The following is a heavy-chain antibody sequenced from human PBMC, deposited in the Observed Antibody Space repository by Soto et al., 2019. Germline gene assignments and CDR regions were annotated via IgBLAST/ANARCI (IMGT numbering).Heavy chain of an antibody. Sequence: SETLSLPCAVYGGSFSGYYWSGIRQPPGKGLEWIGEINHSGSTNYNPSLKSRVTISVDTSKNQFSLKLSSVTAADTAVYYCARYKSNYYYGMDVWGQGTTVTVSS. V-gene: IGHV4-34*01. CDR2: INHSGST. CDR3: ARYKSNYYYGMDV. CDR1: GGSFSGYY. D-gene: IGHD1-20*01. J-gene: IGHJ6*02.